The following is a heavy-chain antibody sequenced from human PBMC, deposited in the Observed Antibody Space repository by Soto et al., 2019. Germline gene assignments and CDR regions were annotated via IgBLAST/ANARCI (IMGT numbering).Heavy chain of an antibody. J-gene: IGHJ6*02. Sequence: GGSLRLSCAASGFTFSSYGMHWVRQAPGKGLEWVAVIWGDGTNTYYADSVKGRFTISRDNARNTLYLQMNSLRAEDTALYYCARGDIAAETVFYYYGIDLWGQGTTVTVSS. CDR2: IWGDGTNT. CDR3: ARGDIAAETVFYYYGIDL. CDR1: GFTFSSYG. D-gene: IGHD6-13*01. V-gene: IGHV3-33*01.